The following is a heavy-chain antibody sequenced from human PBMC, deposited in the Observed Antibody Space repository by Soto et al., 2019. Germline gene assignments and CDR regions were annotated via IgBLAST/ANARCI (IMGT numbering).Heavy chain of an antibody. J-gene: IGHJ4*02. CDR2: ISSDGTNK. V-gene: IGHV3-30*18. Sequence: QVQLVESGGGVVQPGRSLRLYCVASGFSISTYAMHWVRQAPGKGLEWVAVISSDGTNKYYADSVKGRFTIARDNSKNTVYLYINSLGAEDTALFFCAKDKGSSGWYFDHWGQGTLVTVSS. D-gene: IGHD6-19*01. CDR1: GFSISTYA. CDR3: AKDKGSSGWYFDH.